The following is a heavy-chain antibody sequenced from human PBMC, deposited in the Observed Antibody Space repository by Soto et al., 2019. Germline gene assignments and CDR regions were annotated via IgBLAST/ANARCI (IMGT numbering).Heavy chain of an antibody. Sequence: QVQLVESGGGVVQPGRSLRLSCAASGFTFSSYGMHWVRQAPGKGLEWVAVISYDGSNKYYADSVKGRFTISRDNSKNTLYLQMNSLRAEDTAVYYCAKDPGYSSGWYGNYFDYWGQGTLVTVSS. D-gene: IGHD6-19*01. CDR3: AKDPGYSSGWYGNYFDY. CDR2: ISYDGSNK. V-gene: IGHV3-30*18. J-gene: IGHJ4*02. CDR1: GFTFSSYG.